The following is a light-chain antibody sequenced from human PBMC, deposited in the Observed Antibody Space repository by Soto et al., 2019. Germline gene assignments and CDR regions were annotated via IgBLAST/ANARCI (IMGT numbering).Light chain of an antibody. Sequence: EIVMTQSPATLSVSPGERATLSCRASQNVGNNLVWYQQKLGQAPRLLIYGASTRAAGIPDRFSGSGSGTEFTLTISGLQSDDFAVYYCQQFNNWPPWTFGQGTKVDIK. CDR3: QQFNNWPPWT. CDR1: QNVGNN. CDR2: GAS. J-gene: IGKJ1*01. V-gene: IGKV3-15*01.